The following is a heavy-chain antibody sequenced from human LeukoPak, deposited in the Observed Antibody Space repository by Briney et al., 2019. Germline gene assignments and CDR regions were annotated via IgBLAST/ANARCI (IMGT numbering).Heavy chain of an antibody. V-gene: IGHV1-69*13. D-gene: IGHD3-9*01. CDR3: ARGSPVYSEEYYDMGAFDI. Sequence: GASVKVSCKASGYTFTSYYIHWVRQAPGQGLEWMGGIIPIFGTANYAQKFQGRVTITADESTSTAYMELSSLRSEDTAVYYCARGSPVYSEEYYDMGAFDIWGQGTMVTVSS. J-gene: IGHJ3*02. CDR2: IIPIFGTA. CDR1: GYTFTSYY.